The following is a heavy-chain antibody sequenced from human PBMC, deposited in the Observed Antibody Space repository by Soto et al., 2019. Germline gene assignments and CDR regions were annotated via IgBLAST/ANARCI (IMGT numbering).Heavy chain of an antibody. J-gene: IGHJ2*01. Sequence: QLQLQESGPGLVKPSETLSLTCTVSGGSISSSSYYWGWIRKPPGKGLEWIGSIYYSGSTYYNPSLKSRVTISVDTSKNQFSLKLSSVTAADTAVYYCARLGPSYYYAGRLWYLDLWGRGTLVTVSS. CDR3: ARLGPSYYYAGRLWYLDL. V-gene: IGHV4-39*01. D-gene: IGHD3-10*01. CDR2: IYYSGST. CDR1: GGSISSSSYY.